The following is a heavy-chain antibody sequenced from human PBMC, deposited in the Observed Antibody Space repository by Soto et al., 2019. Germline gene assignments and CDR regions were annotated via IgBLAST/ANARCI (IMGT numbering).Heavy chain of an antibody. V-gene: IGHV4-59*01. D-gene: IGHD3-10*01. CDR2: IYYTGST. CDR3: ARQRGNYFDY. CDR1: GDSISTFY. Sequence: SETLSLTCTVSGDSISTFYWSWIRQPPGKGLEWIGYIYYTGSTNYNPSLKSRVTMSVDTSKKQFSLKLSSVTAADTAVYYCARQRGNYFDYWGQGTLVTVSS. J-gene: IGHJ4*02.